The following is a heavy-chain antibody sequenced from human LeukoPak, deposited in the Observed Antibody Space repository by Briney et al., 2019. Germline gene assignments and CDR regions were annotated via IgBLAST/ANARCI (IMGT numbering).Heavy chain of an antibody. CDR3: ARDQVIVVVMYYYYYGMDV. CDR2: IIPILGIA. V-gene: IGHV1-69*04. D-gene: IGHD3-22*01. Sequence: SVKVSCKASGGTFSSYAISWVRQAPGQGLEWMGRIIPILGIANYAQKFQGRVTITADKSTSTAYMELSSLRSEDTAVYYCARDQVIVVVMYYYYYGMDVWGQGTTVTVYS. J-gene: IGHJ6*02. CDR1: GGTFSSYA.